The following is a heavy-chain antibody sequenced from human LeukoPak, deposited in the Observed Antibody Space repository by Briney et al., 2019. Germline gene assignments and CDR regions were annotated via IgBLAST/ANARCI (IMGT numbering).Heavy chain of an antibody. CDR1: GGSISSSSYY. D-gene: IGHD3-22*01. Sequence: PSETLSLTCTVSGGSISSSSYYWGWIRQPPGKGLEWIGYIYHSGSTYYNPSLKSRVTISVDRSKNQFSLKLSSVTAADTAVYYCARYFRSSGSGFDPWGQGTLVTVSS. CDR2: IYHSGST. CDR3: ARYFRSSGSGFDP. J-gene: IGHJ5*02. V-gene: IGHV4-39*07.